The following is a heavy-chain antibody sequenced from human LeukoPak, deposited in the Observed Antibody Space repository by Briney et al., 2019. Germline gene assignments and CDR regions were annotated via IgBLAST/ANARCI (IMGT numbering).Heavy chain of an antibody. V-gene: IGHV3-7*01. J-gene: IGHJ4*02. CDR3: ARDTQVNYGDYDY. CDR2: IKQDGSEK. D-gene: IGHD4-17*01. Sequence: PGGSLRLSCAASGFTFSSYGMHWVRQAPGKGLEWVANIKQDGSEKYYVDSVKGRFTISRDNAKNSLYLQMNSLRAEDTAVYYCARDTQVNYGDYDYWGQGTLVTVSS. CDR1: GFTFSSYG.